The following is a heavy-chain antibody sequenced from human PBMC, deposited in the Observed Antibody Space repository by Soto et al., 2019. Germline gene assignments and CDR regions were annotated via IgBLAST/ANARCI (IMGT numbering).Heavy chain of an antibody. CDR2: IYDSGST. Sequence: SETLSLTCTVSGGSISSYYWSWIRQPPGKGLEWIGYIYDSGSTNYNPSLKSRVTISVDTSKNQFSLKLTSVTAADTAVYYCALRSMAVVPEYWGQGTLVTVSS. CDR3: ALRSMAVVPEY. D-gene: IGHD3-22*01. CDR1: GGSISSYY. J-gene: IGHJ4*02. V-gene: IGHV4-59*01.